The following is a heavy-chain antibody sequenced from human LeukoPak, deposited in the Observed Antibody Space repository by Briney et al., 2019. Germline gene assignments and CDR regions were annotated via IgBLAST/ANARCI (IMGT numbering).Heavy chain of an antibody. D-gene: IGHD3-22*01. CDR3: ARDRLHYYDSSGYSLLY. Sequence: EASVKVSCKASGYTFTSYGISWVRPAPGQGLEWMGWISAYNGNTNYAQKLQGRVTMTTDTSTSTAYMELRSLRSDDTAVYYCARDRLHYYDSSGYSLLYWGQGTLVTVSS. CDR1: GYTFTSYG. CDR2: ISAYNGNT. V-gene: IGHV1-18*01. J-gene: IGHJ4*02.